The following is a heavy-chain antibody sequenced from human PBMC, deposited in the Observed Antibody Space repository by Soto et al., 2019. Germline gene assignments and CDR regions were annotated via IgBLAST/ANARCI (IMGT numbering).Heavy chain of an antibody. CDR3: ARTAAGTNFDY. CDR1: GFTFSSYA. Sequence: GGSLRLSCAASGFTFSSYAMHWVRQAPGKGLEWVAVISYDGSNKYYADSVKGRFTISRDNSKNTLYLQMNSLRAEDTAVYYCARTAAGTNFDYWGQGTLVTVSS. CDR2: ISYDGSNK. V-gene: IGHV3-30-3*01. D-gene: IGHD6-13*01. J-gene: IGHJ4*02.